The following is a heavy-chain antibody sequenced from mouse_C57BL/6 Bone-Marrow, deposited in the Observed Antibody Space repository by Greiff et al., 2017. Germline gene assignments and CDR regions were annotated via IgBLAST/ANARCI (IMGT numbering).Heavy chain of an antibody. D-gene: IGHD3-2*02. CDR2: IYPGSGST. V-gene: IGHV1-55*01. CDR1: GYTFTSYW. Sequence: VQLQQPGAELVKPGASVKMSCKASGYTFTSYWITWVKQRPGPGLEWIGDIYPGSGSTNYNEKFKSKATLTVDTSSSTAYMQRSSLASEDAAVYYCARNPRQLMRAWFAYWGQGTLVTVSA. CDR3: ARNPRQLMRAWFAY. J-gene: IGHJ3*01.